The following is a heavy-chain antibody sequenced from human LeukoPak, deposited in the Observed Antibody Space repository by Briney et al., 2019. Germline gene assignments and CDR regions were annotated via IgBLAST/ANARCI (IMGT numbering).Heavy chain of an antibody. V-gene: IGHV4-31*03. Sequence: PSQTLSLTCTVSGGSISSGGHYWSWIRQHPGKGLEWIGCIYDRGFTYYNPSLKSRVTISVDSSESQLSLRMSSVTAADTAVYYCARSPVEVDGFDIWGQGTMVTVSS. J-gene: IGHJ3*02. D-gene: IGHD2-2*01. CDR3: ARSPVEVDGFDI. CDR1: GGSISSGGHY. CDR2: IYDRGFT.